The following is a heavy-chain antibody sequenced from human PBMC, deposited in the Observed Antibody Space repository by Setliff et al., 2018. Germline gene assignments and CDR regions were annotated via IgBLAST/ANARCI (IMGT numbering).Heavy chain of an antibody. CDR1: GGTLTTFTTYS. J-gene: IGHJ4*02. V-gene: IGHV1-69*16. Sequence: RASVKVSCKASGGTLTTFTTYSLIWVRQAPGQGLEWMGGIIPITGTTNYAQRFQGRITISTDESSSTVYMEMSRLKSEDTAVYYCARGSIVGPTRGDFDFWGLGTLVTVSS. CDR2: IIPITGTT. CDR3: ARGSIVGPTRGDFDF. D-gene: IGHD1-26*01.